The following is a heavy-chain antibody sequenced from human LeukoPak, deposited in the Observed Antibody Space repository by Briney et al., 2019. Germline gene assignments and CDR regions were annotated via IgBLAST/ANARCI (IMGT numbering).Heavy chain of an antibody. CDR2: IYYSGST. CDR3: ARHSGLLRFDY. Sequence: PSETLSLTCTVSGGSISSYYWSWIRQPPGKGLEWIGYIYYSGSTNYNPSLKSRVTISVDTSKNQFSLKLSSVTAADTAVYYCARHSGLLRFDYWGQGTLVTVSS. V-gene: IGHV4-59*01. CDR1: GGSISSYY. J-gene: IGHJ4*02. D-gene: IGHD1-26*01.